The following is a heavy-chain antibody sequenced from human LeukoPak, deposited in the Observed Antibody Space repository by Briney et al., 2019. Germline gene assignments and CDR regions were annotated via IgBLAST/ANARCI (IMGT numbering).Heavy chain of an antibody. D-gene: IGHD3-3*01. CDR1: GGSFSGYY. Sequence: SETLSLTCAVYGGSFSGYYWSWIRQPPGKGLEWIGEINHSGSTNYNPSLKSRVTISVDTSKNQSSLKLSSVTAADTAVYYCARGPPIFGVVPPYDYWGQGTLVTVSS. V-gene: IGHV4-34*01. CDR2: INHSGST. J-gene: IGHJ4*02. CDR3: ARGPPIFGVVPPYDY.